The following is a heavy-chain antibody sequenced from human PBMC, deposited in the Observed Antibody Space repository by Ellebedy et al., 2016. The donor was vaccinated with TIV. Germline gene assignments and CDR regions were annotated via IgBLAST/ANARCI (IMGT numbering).Heavy chain of an antibody. J-gene: IGHJ4*02. CDR3: ARGVYGSGSYPDY. Sequence: ASVKVSCXASGGTFSSYAISWVRQAPGQGLEWMGWISAYNGNTNYAQKLQGRVTMTTDTSTSTAYMELRSLRSEDTAVYYCARGVYGSGSYPDYWGQGTLVTVSS. CDR1: GGTFSSYA. D-gene: IGHD3-10*01. CDR2: ISAYNGNT. V-gene: IGHV1-18*01.